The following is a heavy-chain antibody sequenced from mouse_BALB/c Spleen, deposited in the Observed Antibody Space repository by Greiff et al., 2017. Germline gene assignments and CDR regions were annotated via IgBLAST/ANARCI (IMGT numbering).Heavy chain of an antibody. CDR3: ARRSFDY. Sequence: EVHLVESGGDLVKPGGSLKLSCAASGFTFSDYYMYWVRQTPEKRLEWVATISDGGSYTYYPDSVKGRFTISRDNAKNNLYLQMSSLKSEDTAMYYCARRSFDYWGQGTTLTVSA. CDR1: GFTFSDYY. J-gene: IGHJ2*01. CDR2: ISDGGSYT. V-gene: IGHV5-4*02.